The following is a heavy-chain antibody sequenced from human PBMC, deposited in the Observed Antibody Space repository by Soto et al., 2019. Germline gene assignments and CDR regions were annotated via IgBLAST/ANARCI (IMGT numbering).Heavy chain of an antibody. CDR3: ARGQRVDTAMGSLSWFDP. CDR1: GFTFSSYG. V-gene: IGHV3-33*01. J-gene: IGHJ5*02. CDR2: IWYDGSNK. D-gene: IGHD5-18*01. Sequence: QVPLVESGGGVVQPGRSLRLSCAASGFTFSSYGMHWVRQAPGKGLEWVAVIWYDGSNKYYADSVKGRFTISRDNSQHTLYLQMNSLRAEDTAVYYCARGQRVDTAMGSLSWFDPWGQGTLVTVSS.